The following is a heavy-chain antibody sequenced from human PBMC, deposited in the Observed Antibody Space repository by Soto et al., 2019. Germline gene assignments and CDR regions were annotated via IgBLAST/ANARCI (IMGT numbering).Heavy chain of an antibody. CDR3: ARESGWPDMIGDRYFDY. J-gene: IGHJ4*02. CDR2: IYYSGST. V-gene: IGHV4-31*03. CDR1: GGSISSGGYY. Sequence: SETLSLTCTVSGGSISSGGYYWSWIRQHPGKGLEWIGYIYYSGSTYYNPSLKSRVTISVDTSKNQFSLKLSSVTAADTAVYYCARESGWPDMIGDRYFDYWGQGTLVTVSS. D-gene: IGHD3-10*02.